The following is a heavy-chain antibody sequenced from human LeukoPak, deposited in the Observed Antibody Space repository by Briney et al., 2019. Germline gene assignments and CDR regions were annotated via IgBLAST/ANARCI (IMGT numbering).Heavy chain of an antibody. J-gene: IGHJ4*02. V-gene: IGHV3-21*01. Sequence: SGGSLRLSCAASGFTFSSYSMNWVRQAPGKGLEWVSSISSSSSYIYYADSVKGRFTISRDNAKNSLYLQMNSLRAEDTAVYYCARDRPYCSSTSCYTFDYWGQGTLVTVSS. CDR1: GFTFSSYS. D-gene: IGHD2-2*01. CDR2: ISSSSSYI. CDR3: ARDRPYCSSTSCYTFDY.